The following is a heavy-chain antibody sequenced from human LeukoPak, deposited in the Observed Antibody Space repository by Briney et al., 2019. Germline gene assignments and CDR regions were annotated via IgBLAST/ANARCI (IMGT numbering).Heavy chain of an antibody. Sequence: SVKVSCKASGCTFSSYAISWVRQAPGQGLEWMGRIIPIFGTANYAQKFQGRVTITADKSTSTAYMELSSLRSEDTAVYYCARDGLVVSRAFDIWGPGTMVTVSS. CDR2: IIPIFGTA. V-gene: IGHV1-69*06. D-gene: IGHD2-8*02. CDR1: GCTFSSYA. J-gene: IGHJ3*02. CDR3: ARDGLVVSRAFDI.